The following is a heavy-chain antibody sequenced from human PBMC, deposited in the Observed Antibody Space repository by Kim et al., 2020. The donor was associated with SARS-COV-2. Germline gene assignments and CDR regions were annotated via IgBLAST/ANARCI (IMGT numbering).Heavy chain of an antibody. V-gene: IGHV3-30-3*01. Sequence: GGSLRLSCAASGFTFSSYAMHWVRQAPGKGLEWVAAISYDGSNKYYADSVKGRFTISRDNSKNTLYLQMNSLRAEDTAVYYCARDVSDYYDSSGYYDYWGPGTLVTVSS. J-gene: IGHJ4*02. CDR3: ARDVSDYYDSSGYYDY. CDR1: GFTFSSYA. CDR2: ISYDGSNK. D-gene: IGHD3-22*01.